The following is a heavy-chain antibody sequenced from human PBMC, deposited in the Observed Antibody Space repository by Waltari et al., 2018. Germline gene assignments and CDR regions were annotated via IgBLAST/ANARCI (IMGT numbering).Heavy chain of an antibody. D-gene: IGHD4-17*01. CDR1: GSPFRRSW. Sequence: EVQLVESGGGLVQPGGSLRLSCAASGSPFRRSWLSWVRQAPGKGLEWVANIKQDGSEKYYVDSVKGRFTISRDNAKNSLYLQMNSLRAEDTAVYYCARVKYGTFDYWGQGTLVTVSS. CDR3: ARVKYGTFDY. V-gene: IGHV3-7*01. J-gene: IGHJ4*02. CDR2: IKQDGSEK.